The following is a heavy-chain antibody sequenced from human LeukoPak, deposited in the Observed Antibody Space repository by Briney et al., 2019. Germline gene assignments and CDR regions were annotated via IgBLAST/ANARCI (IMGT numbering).Heavy chain of an antibody. CDR2: INHSGST. J-gene: IGHJ4*02. D-gene: IGHD6-13*01. CDR1: GGPFSGYY. V-gene: IGHV4-34*01. Sequence: PSETLSLTCAVYGGPFSGYYWSWIRQPPGKGLEWIGEINHSGSTNYNPSLKSRVTISVDTSKNQFSLKLSSVTAADTAVYYCARVPGIAAAGTDRIDYWGQGTLVTVSS. CDR3: ARVPGIAAAGTDRIDY.